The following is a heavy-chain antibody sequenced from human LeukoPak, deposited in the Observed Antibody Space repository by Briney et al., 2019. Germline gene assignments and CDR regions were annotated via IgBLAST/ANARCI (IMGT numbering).Heavy chain of an antibody. Sequence: ASVKVSCKASGYTFTGYYMHWVRQAPGQGLEWMGRINPNSGGTNYAQKFQGRVTMTRDTSISTAYMELSRLRSHDTAVYYCATGPTLIYESSGRIDYWGQGSLVTVSS. J-gene: IGHJ4*02. D-gene: IGHD3-22*01. V-gene: IGHV1-2*06. CDR2: INPNSGGT. CDR3: ATGPTLIYESSGRIDY. CDR1: GYTFTGYY.